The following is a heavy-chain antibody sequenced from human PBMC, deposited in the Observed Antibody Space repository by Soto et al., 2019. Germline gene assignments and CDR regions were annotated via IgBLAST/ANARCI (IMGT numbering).Heavy chain of an antibody. CDR1: GFTFSSYW. V-gene: IGHV3-74*01. Sequence: GGSLRLSCAASGFTFSSYWMHWVRQAPGKGLVWVSRINSDGSSTSYADSVKGRFTISRDNSKNTLYLQMNSLRAEDTAVYYCAKSTESYSSGWAGYWGQGTLVTVSS. CDR2: INSDGSST. CDR3: AKSTESYSSGWAGY. J-gene: IGHJ4*02. D-gene: IGHD6-19*01.